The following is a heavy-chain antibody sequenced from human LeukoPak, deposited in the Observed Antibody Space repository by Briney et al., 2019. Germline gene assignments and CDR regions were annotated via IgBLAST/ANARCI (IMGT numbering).Heavy chain of an antibody. CDR3: ARVHRGSGYYPDY. V-gene: IGHV3-21*01. D-gene: IGHD3-22*01. CDR2: ITSDSRYK. CDR1: GFTFSDYN. Sequence: GGSLRLSCAASGFTFSDYNMNWVRQAPGKSLEWVSSITSDSRYKYYVDSVRGRFTISRDNAKNTLFLQIDSLRAEDTAVYYCARVHRGSGYYPDYWGQGTLVTVSS. J-gene: IGHJ4*02.